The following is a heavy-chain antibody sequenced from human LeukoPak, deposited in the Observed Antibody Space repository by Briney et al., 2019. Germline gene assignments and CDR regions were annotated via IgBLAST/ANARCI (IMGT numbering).Heavy chain of an antibody. Sequence: GGSLRLSCAASGFTFSSYSMNWVRQAPGKGLEWVSSISSSSSYIYYADSVKGRFTISRDNAKNSLYLQMNSLRAEDTAVYYCARDRERVVVVAARDYGMDVWGQGTTVTVSS. CDR2: ISSSSSYI. CDR3: ARDRERVVVVAARDYGMDV. V-gene: IGHV3-21*01. CDR1: GFTFSSYS. J-gene: IGHJ6*02. D-gene: IGHD2-15*01.